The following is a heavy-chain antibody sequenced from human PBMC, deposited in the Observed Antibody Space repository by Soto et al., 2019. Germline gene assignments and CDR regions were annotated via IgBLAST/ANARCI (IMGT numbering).Heavy chain of an antibody. Sequence: EVQLLESGGGLVQPGGSLRLSCAASGFTFSSYAMSWVRQAPGKGLEWVSAISGSGGSTYYADSVKGRFTISRDNSKNTLYLQMNSLRAEDTAVYYCAKDLEGKDDFWSVIKYGLSNYYYYYGMDVWGQGTTVTVSS. CDR2: ISGSGGST. CDR3: AKDLEGKDDFWSVIKYGLSNYYYYYGMDV. D-gene: IGHD3-3*01. J-gene: IGHJ6*02. CDR1: GFTFSSYA. V-gene: IGHV3-23*01.